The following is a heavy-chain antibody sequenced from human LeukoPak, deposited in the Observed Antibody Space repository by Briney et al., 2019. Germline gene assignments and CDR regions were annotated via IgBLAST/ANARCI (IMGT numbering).Heavy chain of an antibody. CDR1: GGSISSYY. CDR3: ARVPSSSSSPLFDY. D-gene: IGHD6-6*01. CDR2: IYYSGST. V-gene: IGHV4-59*08. Sequence: PSETLSLTCTVSGGSISSYYWSWIRQPPGKGLEWIGYIYYSGSTNYNPSLKSRVTISVDTSKNQSSLKLSSVTAADTAVYYCARVPSSSSSPLFDYWGQGTLVTVSS. J-gene: IGHJ4*02.